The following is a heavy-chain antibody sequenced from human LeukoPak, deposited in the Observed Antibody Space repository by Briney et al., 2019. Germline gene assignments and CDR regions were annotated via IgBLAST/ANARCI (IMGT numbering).Heavy chain of an antibody. J-gene: IGHJ6*01. V-gene: IGHV3-33*01. Sequence: PGGSLRLSCAASGFTFSSYGMHWVRQAPGKGLEWVAVIWYDGSNKYYADSVKGRFTISRDNSKNTLYLQMSSLRAEDTAVYYCARVPYYYYGMDVWGQGTTVTVSS. CDR2: IWYDGSNK. CDR3: ARVPYYYYGMDV. CDR1: GFTFSSYG.